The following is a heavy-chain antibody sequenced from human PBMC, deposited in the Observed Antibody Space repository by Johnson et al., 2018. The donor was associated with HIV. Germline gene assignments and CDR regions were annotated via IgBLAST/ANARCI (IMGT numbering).Heavy chain of an antibody. CDR2: ISSSGSTI. J-gene: IGHJ3*02. CDR1: GFTFSDYY. CDR3: ARGSGVGAFDI. V-gene: IGHV3-11*04. Sequence: QVQLVESGGGLVKPGGSLRLSCSASGFTFSDYYITWIRQAPGKGLEWISYISSSGSTIYYVDSVKGRLPSSRDNSKNSLYLPMSSLRVEDTAVYYCARGSGVGAFDIWGQGTMVTVSS. D-gene: IGHD7-27*01.